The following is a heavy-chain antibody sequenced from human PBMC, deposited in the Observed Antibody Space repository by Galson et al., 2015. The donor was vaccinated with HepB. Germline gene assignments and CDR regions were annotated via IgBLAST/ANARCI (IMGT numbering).Heavy chain of an antibody. CDR1: GGSFSGYY. CDR2: INHSGST. Sequence: SETLSLTCAVYGGSFSGYYWSWIRQPPGKGLEWIGEINHSGSTNYNPSLKSRVTISVDTSKNQFSLKLSSVTAADTAVYYCASLAAAASGADYWGQGTLVTVSS. V-gene: IGHV4-34*01. J-gene: IGHJ4*02. CDR3: ASLAAAASGADY. D-gene: IGHD6-13*01.